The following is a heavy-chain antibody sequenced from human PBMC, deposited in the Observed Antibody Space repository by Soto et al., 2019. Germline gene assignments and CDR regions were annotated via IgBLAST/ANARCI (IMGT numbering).Heavy chain of an antibody. V-gene: IGHV3-23*01. J-gene: IGHJ4*02. CDR2: ISGSGGST. CDR3: AKAGSSGWYDSYYFDY. D-gene: IGHD6-19*01. CDR1: GFTFSSYA. Sequence: PGGSLRLSCAASGFTFSSYAMSWVRQAPGKGLEWVSAISGSGGSTYYADSVKGRFTISRDNSKNTLYLQMNSLRAEDTAVYYCAKAGSSGWYDSYYFDYWGQGTLVTV.